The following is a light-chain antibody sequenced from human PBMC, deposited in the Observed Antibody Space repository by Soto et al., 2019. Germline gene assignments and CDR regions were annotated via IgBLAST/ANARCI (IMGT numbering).Light chain of an antibody. Sequence: EIVLTQSPATLSLSPGERATLSCRASQSVSSYLAWYQQKPGQAPRLLIYDASTRATGIPARFSGSGSGTGFTFTISSIEPEDFAVYDYQQRSNWPPVCTFGQGTKLEIK. CDR2: DAS. CDR1: QSVSSY. CDR3: QQRSNWPPVCT. J-gene: IGKJ2*02. V-gene: IGKV3-11*01.